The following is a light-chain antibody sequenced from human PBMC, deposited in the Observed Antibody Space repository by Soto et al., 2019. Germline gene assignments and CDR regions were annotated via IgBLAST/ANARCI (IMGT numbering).Light chain of an antibody. CDR2: EVI. Sequence: QSVLTQPASVSGSPGQSITISCTGTSSDVGGYEYVSWYQQYLGKAPKLMIYEVIDRPAGAPRRFSGSKSGNTASLTITGLQAEDEADYYCSSYRTGGSYVFGTGTKLTVL. V-gene: IGLV2-14*01. CDR1: SSDVGGYEY. CDR3: SSYRTGGSYV. J-gene: IGLJ1*01.